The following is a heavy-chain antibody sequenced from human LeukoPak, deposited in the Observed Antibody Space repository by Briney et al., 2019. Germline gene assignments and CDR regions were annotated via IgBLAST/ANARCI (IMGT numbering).Heavy chain of an antibody. CDR2: INPNSGGT. CDR3: ARVMNREGTNY. D-gene: IGHD1/OR15-1a*01. J-gene: IGHJ4*02. Sequence: ASVKVSCKASGYTFTGYYMHWVRQAPGQGLEWMGWINPNSGGTKYAQKFQGRVTMTRDTSISTAYMELNRLRSDDTAVYYCARVMNREGTNYWGQGTLVTVSS. V-gene: IGHV1-2*02. CDR1: GYTFTGYY.